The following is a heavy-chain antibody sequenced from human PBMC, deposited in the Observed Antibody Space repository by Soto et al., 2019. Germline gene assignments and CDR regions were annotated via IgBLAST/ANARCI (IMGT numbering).Heavy chain of an antibody. CDR1: GGSISSGGYS. CDR3: AAGGGLPRYC. D-gene: IGHD5-12*01. J-gene: IGHJ4*02. V-gene: IGHV4-30-2*01. CDR2: IYHSGST. Sequence: QLQLQESGSGLVKPSQTLSLTCAVSGGSISSGGYSWSWIRQPPGKGLEWIGYIYHSGSTYYNPSRKRRVTRSVDRSKNQFSPKLSSVTAADTAVYYCAAGGGLPRYCWGPGTLVTVSS.